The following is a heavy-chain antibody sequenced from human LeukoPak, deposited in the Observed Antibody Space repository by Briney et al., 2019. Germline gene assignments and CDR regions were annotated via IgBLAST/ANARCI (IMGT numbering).Heavy chain of an antibody. CDR1: GGSVSSGSYY. J-gene: IGHJ5*02. CDR2: MHQSGRT. Sequence: SETLSLTCTVSGGSVSSGSYYWSWIRQPPGKELEWIGEMHQSGRTNYNQSLKSRVSISLDNSKNRFSLTLASVTAADTAIYYCARIEGGCSRTSCYFDPWGQGTLVTVSS. V-gene: IGHV4-61*01. D-gene: IGHD2-2*01. CDR3: ARIEGGCSRTSCYFDP.